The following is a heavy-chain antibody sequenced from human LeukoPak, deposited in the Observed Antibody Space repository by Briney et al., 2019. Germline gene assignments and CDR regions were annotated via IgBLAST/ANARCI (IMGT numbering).Heavy chain of an antibody. D-gene: IGHD3-22*01. J-gene: IGHJ3*02. CDR1: GGSISSYY. CDR3: AREMYYDSSGYRAFDI. V-gene: IGHV4-59*01. CDR2: IYYSGST. Sequence: KPSETLSLTCTVSGGSISSYYWSWIRQPPGKGLEWIGYIYYSGSTNYNPSLKSRVTISVDTSRNQFSLKLSSVTAADTAVYYCAREMYYDSSGYRAFDIWGQGTMVTVSS.